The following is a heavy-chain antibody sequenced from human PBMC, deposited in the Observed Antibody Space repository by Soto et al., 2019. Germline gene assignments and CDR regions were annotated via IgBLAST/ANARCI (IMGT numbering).Heavy chain of an antibody. CDR1: GYTFTSYD. CDR2: LNPNSGNS. J-gene: IGHJ4*02. V-gene: IGHV1-8*01. D-gene: IGHD3-22*01. Sequence: ASVQVSCKASGYTFTSYDINWVRQATGQGLEWVGWLNPNSGNSGSAQKFQGRVTMTRDTSINTAYMELNSLSYGDTAVYYCARGQNYYDSSGYNDYWGQGTLVTLSS. CDR3: ARGQNYYDSSGYNDY.